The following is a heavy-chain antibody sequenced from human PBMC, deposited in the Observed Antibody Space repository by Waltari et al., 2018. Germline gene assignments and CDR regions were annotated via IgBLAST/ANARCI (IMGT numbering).Heavy chain of an antibody. CDR3: ARAGVDGMDV. Sequence: GSFSGYYWSWTRQPPGKGLEWIGEINHSGSTNYNPSLKSRVTISVDTSKNQFSLKLSSVTAADTAVYYCARAGVDGMDVWGQGTTVTVSS. CDR1: GSFSGYY. CDR2: INHSGST. J-gene: IGHJ6*02. D-gene: IGHD3-10*01. V-gene: IGHV4-34*01.